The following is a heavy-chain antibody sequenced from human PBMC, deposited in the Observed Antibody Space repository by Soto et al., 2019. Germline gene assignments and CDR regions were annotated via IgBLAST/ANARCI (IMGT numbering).Heavy chain of an antibody. CDR3: ARTYVPGIAGFDP. J-gene: IGHJ5*02. Sequence: PGGSLRLSCAASGFTFSSYAMSWVRQVPGEGLVWVSRMRGDGKTISYADSVKGRFTISRDNAKNTLYLQMNSLRVEDTAVYYCARTYVPGIAGFDPWGQGTLVTVSS. CDR2: MRGDGKTI. V-gene: IGHV3-74*01. CDR1: GFTFSSYA. D-gene: IGHD1-1*01.